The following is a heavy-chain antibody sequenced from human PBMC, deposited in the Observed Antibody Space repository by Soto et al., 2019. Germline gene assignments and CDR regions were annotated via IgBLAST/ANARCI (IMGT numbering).Heavy chain of an antibody. Sequence: AGGSLRLSCAASGFTFSSYAMSWVRQAPGKGLEWVSAISGSGGSTYYADSVKGRFTISRDNSKNTLYLQMNSLRAEDTAVYYCTKGPLRIAVAGFDYWGQGTLVTVSS. J-gene: IGHJ4*02. V-gene: IGHV3-23*01. CDR1: GFTFSSYA. CDR3: TKGPLRIAVAGFDY. CDR2: ISGSGGST. D-gene: IGHD6-19*01.